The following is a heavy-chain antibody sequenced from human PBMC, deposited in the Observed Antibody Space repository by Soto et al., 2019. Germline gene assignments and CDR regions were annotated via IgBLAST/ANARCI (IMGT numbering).Heavy chain of an antibody. Sequence: QVQLQQWGAGLLKPSETLSLTCAVYGGSFSGYYWSWIRQPPGKGLEWIGEINHSGGTNYNPSLKGRVTISVDTSKNQFSLKLSSVTAADTAVYYCASRYSGYDFDFWGQGTLVTVSS. D-gene: IGHD5-12*01. CDR3: ASRYSGYDFDF. V-gene: IGHV4-34*01. CDR2: INHSGGT. CDR1: GGSFSGYY. J-gene: IGHJ4*02.